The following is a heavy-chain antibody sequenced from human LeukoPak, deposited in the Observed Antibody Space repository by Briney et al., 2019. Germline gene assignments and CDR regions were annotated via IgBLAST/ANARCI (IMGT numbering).Heavy chain of an antibody. CDR1: GYTFTSYG. CDR3: ARRPNYYGSGIYDY. V-gene: IGHV1-18*01. CDR2: ISAYNGNT. J-gene: IGHJ4*02. Sequence: ASVKVSCKASGYTFTSYGISWVRQAPGQGLEWMGWISAYNGNTNYAQKLQGRVTMTTDTSTSTAYMELRSLRSDDTAAYYCARRPNYYGSGIYDYWGQGTLVTVSS. D-gene: IGHD3-10*01.